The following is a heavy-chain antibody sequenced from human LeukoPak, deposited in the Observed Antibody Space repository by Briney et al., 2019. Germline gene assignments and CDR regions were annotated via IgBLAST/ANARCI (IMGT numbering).Heavy chain of an antibody. J-gene: IGHJ4*02. CDR3: ARLRVRGYGYGPWEGPTWLDY. CDR1: GGSISSSTYY. Sequence: SETLSLTCTVSGGSISSSTYYWGWIRQPPGKGLEWIGSMYYSSGNTYYNPSLKSRVTISVDTSKNQFSLNLSSVTAADTAVYYCARLRVRGYGYGPWEGPTWLDYWGQGTLVTVSS. D-gene: IGHD5-18*01. CDR2: MYYSSGNT. V-gene: IGHV4-39*07.